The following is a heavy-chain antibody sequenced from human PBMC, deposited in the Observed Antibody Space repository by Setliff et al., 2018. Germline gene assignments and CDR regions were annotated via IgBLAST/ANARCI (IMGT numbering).Heavy chain of an antibody. CDR3: ATGRDWPTDTDWYFDL. CDR2: VDPEDGET. V-gene: IGHV1-69-2*01. Sequence: ASVKVSCKASGYTFTSHYMHWVQQAPGKGLEWMGRVDPEDGETIYAEKFQGRVTITADTSTDTAYMELSSLRSEDTAVYYCATGRDWPTDTDWYFDLWGRGTLVTVSS. CDR1: GYTFTSHY. D-gene: IGHD3-9*01. J-gene: IGHJ2*01.